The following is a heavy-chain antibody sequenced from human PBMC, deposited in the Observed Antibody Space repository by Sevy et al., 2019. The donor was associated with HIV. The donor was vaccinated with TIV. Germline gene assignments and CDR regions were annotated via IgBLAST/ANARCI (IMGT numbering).Heavy chain of an antibody. CDR3: AKVLNPALESMMEVTVRSLKGFDV. CDR2: ISVFGNT. Sequence: GGSLRRSCAASGFTFNTHVMNWVRQAPGKGLEWVPSISVFGNTYYAVFVRGRFTISRDNAKNTLYLQMNSLRADDTAVYYCAKVLNPALESMMEVTVRSLKGFDVWGQGTMVTVSS. J-gene: IGHJ3*01. CDR1: GFTFNTHV. V-gene: IGHV3-23*01. D-gene: IGHD3-22*01.